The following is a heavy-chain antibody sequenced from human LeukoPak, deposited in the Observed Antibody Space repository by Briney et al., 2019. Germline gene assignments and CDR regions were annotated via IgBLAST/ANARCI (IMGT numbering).Heavy chain of an antibody. CDR1: GYTVTGYY. CDR2: INPNSGGK. CDR3: ARDYGDYGGLDY. D-gene: IGHD4-17*01. Sequence: ASVKLSCKASGYTVTGYYMHWVRQAPGQGLEWMGWINPNSGGKNYAQKFQGRVTMTRDTYISTAYMELSRLRSDDTAVYYCARDYGDYGGLDYWGQGTLVTVSS. V-gene: IGHV1-2*02. J-gene: IGHJ4*02.